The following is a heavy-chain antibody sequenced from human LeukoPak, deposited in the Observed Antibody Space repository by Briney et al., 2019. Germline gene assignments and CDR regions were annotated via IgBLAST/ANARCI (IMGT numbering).Heavy chain of an antibody. Sequence: PGGSLRLSCATSGFTFIDYAMSWVRQAPGKGLQGVGFIRSKAHGGTTECAASVKGRFTISRDDSKGIAYLQMNSLKTEDTAVYYCSRRRCSGGVCYFDYWGQGTLVTVSS. CDR1: GFTFIDYA. CDR2: IRSKAHGGTT. D-gene: IGHD2-15*01. V-gene: IGHV3-49*04. CDR3: SRRRCSGGVCYFDY. J-gene: IGHJ4*02.